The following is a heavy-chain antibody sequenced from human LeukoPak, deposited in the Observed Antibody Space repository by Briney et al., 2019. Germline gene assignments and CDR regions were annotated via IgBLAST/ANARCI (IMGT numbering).Heavy chain of an antibody. CDR3: ARRTGYNYYYMDV. CDR1: GYIFTQYG. Sequence: GASVKVSCKASGYIFTQYGIIWVRQAPGQGLEWMASISTYCGNTDYAQNLQDRVTMTTDTSTSTAYMELRSLRFDDTAVYYCARRTGYNYYYMDVWGQGTTVTVSS. CDR2: ISTYCGNT. V-gene: IGHV1-18*01. D-gene: IGHD3/OR15-3a*01. J-gene: IGHJ6*03.